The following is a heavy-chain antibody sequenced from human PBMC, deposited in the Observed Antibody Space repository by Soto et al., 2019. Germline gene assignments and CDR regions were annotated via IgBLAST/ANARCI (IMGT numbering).Heavy chain of an antibody. J-gene: IGHJ4*02. Sequence: EVQLLESGGDLAQPGGSLTLSCAASGFTFSSYGMTWVRQAPGKGLEWVSGSSGSGSDTFYADAVKGRFAISRDNSKNTLYLQMNSRRGEDTAVYYCAKVGYALTTEVVIRNFDYWGQGTLVTVSS. V-gene: IGHV3-23*01. CDR1: GFTFSSYG. CDR3: AKVGYALTTEVVIRNFDY. D-gene: IGHD3-22*01. CDR2: SSGSGSDT.